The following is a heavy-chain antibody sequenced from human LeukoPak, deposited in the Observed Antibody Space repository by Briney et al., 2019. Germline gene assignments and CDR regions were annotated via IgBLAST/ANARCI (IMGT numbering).Heavy chain of an antibody. D-gene: IGHD3-22*01. CDR1: GYTFTIYG. CDR3: ARGFPNRYYYDSSGYYGYCFDY. Sequence: GASVKVSCKASGYTFTIYGISWVRQAPGQGLEWMGWISAYNGHTNYAQKLQGRVTMTTDTSTSTAYMELRSLRSDDTAVYYCARGFPNRYYYDSSGYYGYCFDYWGQGTLVTVSS. CDR2: ISAYNGHT. J-gene: IGHJ4*02. V-gene: IGHV1-18*01.